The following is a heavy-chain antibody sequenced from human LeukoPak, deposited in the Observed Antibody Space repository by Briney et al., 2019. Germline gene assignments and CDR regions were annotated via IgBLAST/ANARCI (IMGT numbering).Heavy chain of an antibody. V-gene: IGHV3-30*02. Sequence: GGSLRLSCAASEFAFSRNNMHWVRQAPAKGLEWVSFISYDGSDKNYAESVKGRSTISRDNSKNTLFLQMNSLGAGDTALYYCAKDQGGGHCSFDYWGQGTLVTVSS. CDR3: AKDQGGGHCSFDY. CDR1: EFAFSRNN. D-gene: IGHD2-21*02. CDR2: ISYDGSDK. J-gene: IGHJ4*02.